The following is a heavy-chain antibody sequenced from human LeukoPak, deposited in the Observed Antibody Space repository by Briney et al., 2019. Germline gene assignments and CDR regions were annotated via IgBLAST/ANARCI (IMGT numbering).Heavy chain of an antibody. V-gene: IGHV4-39*01. D-gene: IGHD2-8*01. Sequence: SETLSLTCTVLAHSISCSSYAWGWIRQSPGNGLEWIGSMHYSGSTSYNPSLKSRVTISVDTSKKQFSLQLSSVTAADTAVFYCAKQRRHCSNGGCYKYFHHWGQGTLVTVSS. J-gene: IGHJ1*01. CDR1: AHSISCSSYA. CDR2: MHYSGST. CDR3: AKQRRHCSNGGCYKYFHH.